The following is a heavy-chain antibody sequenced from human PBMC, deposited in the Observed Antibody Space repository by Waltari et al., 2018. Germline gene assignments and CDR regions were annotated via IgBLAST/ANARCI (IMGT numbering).Heavy chain of an antibody. CDR3: ARDPMGGPQHYYYGMDV. CDR1: GASISSYY. D-gene: IGHD3-16*01. V-gene: IGHV4-59*01. Sequence: QVQLQESGPGLVKPSETLSPTCTVPGASISSYYWTCIRPPPGKGLEWIGYIYYSGSTNYNPSLKSRVTISVDTSKNQFSLKLSSVTAADTAVYYCARDPMGGPQHYYYGMDVWGQGTTVTVSS. J-gene: IGHJ6*02. CDR2: IYYSGST.